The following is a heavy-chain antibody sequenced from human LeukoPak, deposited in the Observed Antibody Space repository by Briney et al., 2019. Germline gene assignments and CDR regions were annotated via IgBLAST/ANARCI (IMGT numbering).Heavy chain of an antibody. D-gene: IGHD1-20*01. CDR3: AKGPNWNDMWSFDY. J-gene: IGHJ4*02. V-gene: IGHV3-23*01. CDR1: GFTFNSYA. CDR2: ISGRGSST. Sequence: PGGSLRLSCAASGFTFNSYAMNWVRQAPGKGLEWVSGISGRGSSTYYADSVKGRFTISRDNSKNTLYLQMNSLRAEDTAVYYCAKGPNWNDMWSFDYWGQGTLVTVSS.